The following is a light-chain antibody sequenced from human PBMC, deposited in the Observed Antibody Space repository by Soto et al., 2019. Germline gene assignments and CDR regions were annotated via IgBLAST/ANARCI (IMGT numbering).Light chain of an antibody. J-gene: IGKJ2*01. V-gene: IGKV1-33*01. CDR1: QDISNY. Sequence: DIQMTQSPSSLSASVGDRVTITCQASQDISNYLNWYQQKPGKAPKLLIYDASNLEAGVPSRFSGSGSGAYFTFTISSLQPEDIATFYCQQYDNPPYTFGQGTKLEIK. CDR2: DAS. CDR3: QQYDNPPYT.